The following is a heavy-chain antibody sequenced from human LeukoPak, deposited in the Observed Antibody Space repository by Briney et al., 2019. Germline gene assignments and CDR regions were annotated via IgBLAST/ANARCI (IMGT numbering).Heavy chain of an antibody. Sequence: GGSLRLSCAASGFTFSSYAMHWVRQAPGKGLEWVAVISYDGSNKYYADSVKGRFTISRDNSKNTLYLQMNSLRAEDTAVYYCVRGDNRDYWGQGTLVTVSS. CDR3: VRGDNRDY. V-gene: IGHV3-30-3*01. CDR1: GFTFSSYA. CDR2: ISYDGSNK. D-gene: IGHD1-14*01. J-gene: IGHJ4*02.